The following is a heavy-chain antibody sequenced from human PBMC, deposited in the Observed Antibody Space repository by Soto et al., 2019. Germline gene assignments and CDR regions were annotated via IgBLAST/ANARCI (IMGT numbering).Heavy chain of an antibody. CDR3: ASRGDYDSSGYYDNYYYYYGMDV. J-gene: IGHJ6*02. Sequence: LGESLKISCKGSGYSFTSYWIGWVRQMPGKGLEWMGIIYPGDSDTRYSPSFQGQVTISADKSISTAYLQWSSPKASDTAMYYCASRGDYDSSGYYDNYYYYYGMDVWGQGTTVTVSS. CDR2: IYPGDSDT. D-gene: IGHD3-22*01. V-gene: IGHV5-51*01. CDR1: GYSFTSYW.